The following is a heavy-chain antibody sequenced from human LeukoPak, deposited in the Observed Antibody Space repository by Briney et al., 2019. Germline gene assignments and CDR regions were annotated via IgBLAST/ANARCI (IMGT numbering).Heavy chain of an antibody. J-gene: IGHJ4*02. CDR1: GFTFSNYS. CDR2: ISWSSGTI. CDR3: ARDCGTTTCSYFGY. Sequence: GGSLRLSCAASGFTFSNYSMNWVRQAPGKGLEWLSYISWSSGTIYYADSVKGRFTISRDNAKNSLYLQMNSLRAEDTAVYYCARDCGTTTCSYFGYWGQGTLVTVSS. V-gene: IGHV3-48*01. D-gene: IGHD2-2*01.